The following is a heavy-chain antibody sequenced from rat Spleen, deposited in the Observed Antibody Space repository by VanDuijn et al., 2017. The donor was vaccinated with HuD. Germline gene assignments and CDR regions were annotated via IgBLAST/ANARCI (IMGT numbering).Heavy chain of an antibody. CDR2: ISPSGGST. CDR1: GFTFSNYY. CDR3: ATDRNVYYGLSPMDA. D-gene: IGHD1-6*01. V-gene: IGHV5-27*01. J-gene: IGHJ4*01. Sequence: EVQMVESGGGLVKPGRSLKLSCAASGFTFSNYYMAWVRQAPTKGLEWVASISPSGGSTYYPDSVKCRFTISRDNAKSTLYLQMDSLRSEDTATYYCATDRNVYYGLSPMDAWGQGASVTVSS.